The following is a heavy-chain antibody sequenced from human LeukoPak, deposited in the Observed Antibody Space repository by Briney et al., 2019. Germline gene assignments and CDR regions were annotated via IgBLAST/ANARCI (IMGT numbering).Heavy chain of an antibody. CDR1: GWSFSGYY. Sequence: SETLSLICAVYGWSFSGYYWSWIRQPPGKGLEWIGEINHSGSTNYNPSLKSRVTISVDTSKNQVSLKLSSVTAADTAVYYCARLGYDSRGSPTNWGQGTLVTVSS. J-gene: IGHJ4*02. D-gene: IGHD3-22*01. V-gene: IGHV4-34*01. CDR2: INHSGST. CDR3: ARLGYDSRGSPTN.